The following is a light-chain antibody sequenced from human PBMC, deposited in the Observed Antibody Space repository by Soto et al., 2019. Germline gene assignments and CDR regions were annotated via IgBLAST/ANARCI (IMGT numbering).Light chain of an antibody. CDR2: LGS. CDR3: MQALQTPRT. J-gene: IGKJ4*01. V-gene: IGKV2-28*01. Sequence: EPASISCRSSQSLLHSNGYNYLDWYLQKPGQSPQLLIYLGSTRASGVPDRFSGSGAGTDFTLKISRVEAEDVGVYYCMQALQTPRTFGGGTKVEIK. CDR1: QSLLHSNGYNY.